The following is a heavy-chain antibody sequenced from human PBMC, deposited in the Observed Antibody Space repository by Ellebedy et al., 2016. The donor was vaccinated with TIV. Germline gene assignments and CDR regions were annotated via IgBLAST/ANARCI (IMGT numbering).Heavy chain of an antibody. CDR1: GFTFSNYA. Sequence: GESLKISCAASGFTFSNYAMNWVRQAPGKGLEWVSSMSGTSSYVHYADSVEGRFTISRDNAKNSLYLHMSSLRVEDTAVYYCARVHGDYRIDYWGPGTLVTVSS. D-gene: IGHD4-17*01. CDR2: MSGTSSYV. CDR3: ARVHGDYRIDY. V-gene: IGHV3-21*06. J-gene: IGHJ4*02.